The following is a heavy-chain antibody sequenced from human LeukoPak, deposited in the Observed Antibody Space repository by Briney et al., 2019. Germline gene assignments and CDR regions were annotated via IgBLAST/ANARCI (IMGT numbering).Heavy chain of an antibody. CDR1: GFTLRSYE. Sequence: GGSLRLSCVVSGFTLRSYEMNWVRQAPGKGLEWISYLSSSGTTIYYADSVKGRFTISRDNAKNSLYLQMNSLRVEDTALYFCARETQGLDFWGQGILVTVSS. D-gene: IGHD4-23*01. CDR2: LSSSGTTI. V-gene: IGHV3-48*03. J-gene: IGHJ4*01. CDR3: ARETQGLDF.